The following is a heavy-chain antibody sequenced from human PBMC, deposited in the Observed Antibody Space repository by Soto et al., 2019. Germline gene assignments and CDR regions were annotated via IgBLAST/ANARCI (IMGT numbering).Heavy chain of an antibody. Sequence: TGGSLRLSCAASGFTFSGYAMNWVRQAPGKGLEWVSSISATGGSTYYADSVKGRFTIFRDNSKNTLFLQIKSLRAEDTAVYYCAKPMPPKRNILHAYNYYYNGLDVWGQGTTVTVSS. D-gene: IGHD3-16*01. J-gene: IGHJ6*02. CDR3: AKPMPPKRNILHAYNYYYNGLDV. CDR2: ISATGGST. V-gene: IGHV3-23*01. CDR1: GFTFSGYA.